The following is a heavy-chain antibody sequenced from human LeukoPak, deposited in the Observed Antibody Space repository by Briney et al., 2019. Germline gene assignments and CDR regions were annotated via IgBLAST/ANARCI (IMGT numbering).Heavy chain of an antibody. V-gene: IGHV3-23*01. D-gene: IGHD3-10*01. CDR3: AKRGVVIRGILVIGYHQEAYHYDY. CDR2: ISERGGTT. J-gene: IGHJ4*02. Sequence: GGSLRLSRVVSGISLSNYAMSWVRQAPGKGLEWVSYISERGGTTTYADSVKGRFTIPRDNSLNTMYLQMSSLRAEDTAVYFCAKRGVVIRGILVIGYHQEAYHYDYWGQGVLVTVSS. CDR1: GISLSNYA.